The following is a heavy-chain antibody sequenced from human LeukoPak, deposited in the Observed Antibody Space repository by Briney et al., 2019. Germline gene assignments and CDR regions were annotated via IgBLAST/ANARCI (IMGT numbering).Heavy chain of an antibody. V-gene: IGHV3-48*04. J-gene: IGHJ4*02. CDR3: ARDHNYAFDN. CDR2: IGISSGNT. CDR1: GFPFSDYS. D-gene: IGHD1-1*01. Sequence: GGSLRLSCTASGFPFSDYSMNWVRQAPGKGLGWISYIGISSGNTKYADSVRGRFTISADNAKNSLYLQMNSLRVEDTAVYYCARDHNYAFDNWGQGTLVSVSS.